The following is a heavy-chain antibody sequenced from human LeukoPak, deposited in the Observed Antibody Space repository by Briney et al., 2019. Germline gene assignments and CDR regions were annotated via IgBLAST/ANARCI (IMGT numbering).Heavy chain of an antibody. Sequence: ASVKVSCKASGYTFTSYGISWVRQAPGLGLEWMGWISAYNGNTNYAQKLQGRVTMTTDTSTSTAYMELRSLRSDDTAVYYCARSKAYYYDSSGGYWGQGTLVTVSS. V-gene: IGHV1-18*01. CDR2: ISAYNGNT. J-gene: IGHJ4*02. CDR1: GYTFTSYG. CDR3: ARSKAYYYDSSGGY. D-gene: IGHD3-22*01.